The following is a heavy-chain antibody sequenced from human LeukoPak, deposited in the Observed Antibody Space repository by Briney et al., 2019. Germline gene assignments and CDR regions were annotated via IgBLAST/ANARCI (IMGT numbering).Heavy chain of an antibody. D-gene: IGHD3-16*01. CDR2: ISGSGGST. V-gene: IGHV3-23*01. CDR3: SSGILGVYFGL. CDR1: GFTFSSYA. J-gene: IGHJ4*02. Sequence: PGGSLRLSCAASGFTFSSYAMSWVRQAPGKGLEWVSAISGSGGSTYYADSVKGRFTISRDNSKNTLYLQMNSLRAEDTAVYYCSSGILGVYFGLLGQGTLVTVSS.